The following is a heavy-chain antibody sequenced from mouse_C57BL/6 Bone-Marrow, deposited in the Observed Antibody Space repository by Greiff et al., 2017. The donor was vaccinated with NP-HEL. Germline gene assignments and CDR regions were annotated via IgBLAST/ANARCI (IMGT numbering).Heavy chain of an antibody. CDR3: ARPTTVNFDY. CDR2: INPYNGGT. J-gene: IGHJ2*01. Sequence: EVQLQQSGPVLVKPGASVKMSCKASGYTFTDYYMNWVKQSHGKSLEWIGVINPYNGGTSYNQKFKGKATLTVDKSSSTAYMELNSLTSEDSAVYYCARPTTVNFDYWGQGTTLTVSS. CDR1: GYTFTDYY. D-gene: IGHD2-10*01. V-gene: IGHV1-19*01.